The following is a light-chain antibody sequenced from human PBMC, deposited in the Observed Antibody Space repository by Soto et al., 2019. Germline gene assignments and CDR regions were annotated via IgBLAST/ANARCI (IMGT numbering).Light chain of an antibody. CDR3: QQYYSTPRT. CDR1: QSVVYSSNNKNY. V-gene: IGKV4-1*01. CDR2: CAS. J-gene: IGKJ1*01. Sequence: DIVMTQSPDALAVFLGEGATINCRSSQSVVYSSNNKNYLAWYQQKPGQPPKLLIYCASTRDSGIPDRFSGSGSGTDFTLTISSLQSEDVAVYYCQQYYSTPRTFGQGTKVEIK.